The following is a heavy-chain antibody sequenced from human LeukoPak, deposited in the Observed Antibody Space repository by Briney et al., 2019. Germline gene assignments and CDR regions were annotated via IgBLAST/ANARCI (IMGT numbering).Heavy chain of an antibody. Sequence: SETLSLTCAVYGGSFSGYYWSWIRQPPGKGLEWIGEINHSGSTNYNPSLKSRVTISVDTSKNQLSLKLSSVTAADTAVYYCARLYVWGSYRSSKYFDLWGRGTLVTVSS. J-gene: IGHJ2*01. V-gene: IGHV4-34*01. CDR2: INHSGST. CDR1: GGSFSGYY. CDR3: ARLYVWGSYRSSKYFDL. D-gene: IGHD3-16*02.